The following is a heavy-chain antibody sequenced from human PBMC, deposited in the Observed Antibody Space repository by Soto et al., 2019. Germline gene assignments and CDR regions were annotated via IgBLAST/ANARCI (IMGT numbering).Heavy chain of an antibody. Sequence: ASGKSSSKASGGTFSSYAISWVRQARGQAREWMXGXSXXXGXAXXXQXXXXRVTITADEATSKVYMELSSLRAEYTAVYPCASDWTAVYYNGMDVWGQGTTVTVSS. CDR3: ASDWTAVYYNGMDV. CDR1: GGTFSSYA. J-gene: IGHJ6*02. CDR2: XSXXXGXA. V-gene: IGHV1-69*13. D-gene: IGHD1-1*01.